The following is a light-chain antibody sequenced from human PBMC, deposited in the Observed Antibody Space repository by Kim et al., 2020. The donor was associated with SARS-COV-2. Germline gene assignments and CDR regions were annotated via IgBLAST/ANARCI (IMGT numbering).Light chain of an antibody. V-gene: IGLV3-21*01. CDR3: QVWDSSSDHVV. CDR1: NIGRKR. CDR2: YDN. Sequence: APGETAPITCGGDNIGRKRVHWYQQPPGQAPLLVINYDNDRPSGIPERFSGSNSGNTATLTISRVEAGDEADYHCQVWDSSSDHVVFGGGTQLTVL. J-gene: IGLJ2*01.